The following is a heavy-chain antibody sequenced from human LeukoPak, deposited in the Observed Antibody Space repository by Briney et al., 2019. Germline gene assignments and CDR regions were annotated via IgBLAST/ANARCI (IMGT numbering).Heavy chain of an antibody. Sequence: GGSLRLSCAASGFTFSSYWMSWVRQAPGKGLEWVANIKQDGSEKYYVDSVKGRFTISRDNAKNSLYLQMNSLRAEDTAVYYCARDRYSYGYGPNFDYWGQGTLVTVSS. CDR2: IKQDGSEK. CDR1: GFTFSSYW. CDR3: ARDRYSYGYGPNFDY. J-gene: IGHJ4*02. V-gene: IGHV3-7*01. D-gene: IGHD5-18*01.